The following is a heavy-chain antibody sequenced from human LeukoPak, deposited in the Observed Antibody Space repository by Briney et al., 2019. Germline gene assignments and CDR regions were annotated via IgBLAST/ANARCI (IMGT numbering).Heavy chain of an antibody. D-gene: IGHD6-19*01. J-gene: IGHJ4*02. V-gene: IGHV3-21*01. CDR1: GFTFSSYA. CDR3: ARGVQFSSGWYYDY. Sequence: GGSLRLSCAASGFTFSSYAMSWVRQAPGRGLEWVSVISSGSNYIYYADSVKGRFTISRDNAKNSLYLQMNSLRAEDTAVYYCARGVQFSSGWYYDYWGQGVLVTVSS. CDR2: ISSGSNYI.